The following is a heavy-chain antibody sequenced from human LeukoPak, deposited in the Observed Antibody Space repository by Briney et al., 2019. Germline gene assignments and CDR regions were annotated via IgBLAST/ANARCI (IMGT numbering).Heavy chain of an antibody. D-gene: IGHD6-19*01. V-gene: IGHV3-30*02. Sequence: GGSLRLSCAASGFIFSSYGMHWVRQAPGKGLEWVAFIRYDGSNTYYADSVKGRFTISRDNSKNTLYLQMNSLRAEDTAVYYCARPDYSSGWYGYFDSWGQGTLVTVSS. CDR1: GFIFSSYG. CDR2: IRYDGSNT. J-gene: IGHJ4*02. CDR3: ARPDYSSGWYGYFDS.